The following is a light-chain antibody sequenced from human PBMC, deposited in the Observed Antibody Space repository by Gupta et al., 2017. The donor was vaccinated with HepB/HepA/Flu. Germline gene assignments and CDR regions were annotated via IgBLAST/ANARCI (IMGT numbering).Light chain of an antibody. CDR1: SRDVGGYNY. CDR3: SSYTSSSTLV. Sequence: QSALTQHASVSGSPGQLITISCNGTSRDVGGYNYVSWYQQHPGKAPKLMIYDVSNRPSGVSTRFSGSKSGNTASLTISGLQAADEADYYCSSYTSSSTLVFGGGPKLTVL. V-gene: IGLV2-14*01. CDR2: DVS. J-gene: IGLJ3*02.